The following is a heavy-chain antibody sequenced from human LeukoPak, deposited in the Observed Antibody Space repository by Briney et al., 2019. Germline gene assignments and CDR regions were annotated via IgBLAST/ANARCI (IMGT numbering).Heavy chain of an antibody. CDR3: ARQEGSSGWFNY. V-gene: IGHV4-59*08. Sequence: PSETLSLTCTVSGVSISIYYWIGLRQPPGKGLKWFAHIYYIGSTNYNPSLKSRVSISLHTSKNQFSLKLRSVTAADTAVYYCARQEGSSGWFNYWGQGPLVTVSS. D-gene: IGHD6-19*01. J-gene: IGHJ4*02. CDR1: GVSISIYY. CDR2: IYYIGST.